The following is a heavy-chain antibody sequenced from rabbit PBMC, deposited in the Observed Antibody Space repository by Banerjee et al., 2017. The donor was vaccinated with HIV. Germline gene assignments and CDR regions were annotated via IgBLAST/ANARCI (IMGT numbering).Heavy chain of an antibody. V-gene: IGHV1S7*01. CDR1: GFDFSSYY. Sequence: QLKETGGGLVQPGGSLTLSCKASGFDFSSYYMSWVRQAPGKGLEWIGYIEPIFGNTYYANWVNGRFTISSHNAQNTLYLQLSSLTAADTATYFCARHAGYAGYGYSTLDLWGQGTLVTVS. CDR3: ARHAGYAGYGYSTLDL. D-gene: IGHD8-1*01. CDR2: IEPIFGNT. J-gene: IGHJ4*01.